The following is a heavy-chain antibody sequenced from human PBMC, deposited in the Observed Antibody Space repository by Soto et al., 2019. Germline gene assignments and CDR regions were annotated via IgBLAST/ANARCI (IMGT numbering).Heavy chain of an antibody. Sequence: QVQLVESGGGLVKPGGSLRLSCAASGFTFSDYYMSWIRQAPGKGLEWVSYISSSSSYTNYADSVKGRFTISRDNAKNSLYLQMNSLRAEATAVYYCAKYYDSSGYLPAVDYWGQGTLVTVSS. D-gene: IGHD3-22*01. J-gene: IGHJ4*02. CDR1: GFTFSDYY. CDR2: ISSSSSYT. V-gene: IGHV3-11*06. CDR3: AKYYDSSGYLPAVDY.